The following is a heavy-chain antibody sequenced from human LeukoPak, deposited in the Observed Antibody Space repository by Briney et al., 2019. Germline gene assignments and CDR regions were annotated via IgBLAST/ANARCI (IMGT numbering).Heavy chain of an antibody. CDR3: AMSRGYYFDY. CDR2: IYYSGST. J-gene: IGHJ4*02. CDR1: GGSISSYY. V-gene: IGHV4-59*12. Sequence: SETLSLTCTVSGGSISSYYWSWIRQPPGKGLEWIGYIYYSGSTNYNPSLKSRVTISVDTSKNQFSLKLSSVTAADTAVYYCAMSRGYYFDYWGQGTLVTVSS.